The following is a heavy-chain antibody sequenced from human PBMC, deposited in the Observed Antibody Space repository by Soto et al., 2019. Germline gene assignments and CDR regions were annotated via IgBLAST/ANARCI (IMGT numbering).Heavy chain of an antibody. CDR1: GFTVSSNY. J-gene: IGHJ4*02. CDR2: IYSGGST. CDR3: ARDGNQRRYSSSFYFDY. V-gene: IGHV3-66*01. D-gene: IGHD6-13*01. Sequence: EVQLVESGGGLVQPGGSLRLSCAASGFTVSSNYMSWVRQAPGKGLEWVSVIYSGGSTYYADSVKGRFTISRDNSKNTLYLQMNSLRAEDTAVYYCARDGNQRRYSSSFYFDYWGQGTLVTVSS.